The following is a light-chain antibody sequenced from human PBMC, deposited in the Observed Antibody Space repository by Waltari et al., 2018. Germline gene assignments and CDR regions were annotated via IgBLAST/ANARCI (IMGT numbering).Light chain of an antibody. J-gene: IGKJ3*01. Sequence: EIVLTQSPGTLSLSPGERATLSCRASQSVSSSYLARYQQKPGQTPRPLIYGASTRATGIPDSFSGSGSGTDFTLTITRLEPEDFAVYYCQQYGSFFGPGTRVDIK. CDR3: QQYGSF. V-gene: IGKV3-20*01. CDR2: GAS. CDR1: QSVSSSY.